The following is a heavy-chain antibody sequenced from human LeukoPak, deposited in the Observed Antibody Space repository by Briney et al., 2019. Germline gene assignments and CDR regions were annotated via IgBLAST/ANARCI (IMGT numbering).Heavy chain of an antibody. CDR1: GGSFSGYY. Sequence: SETLSLTCAVYGGSFSGYYWSWIRQSPGKGLEWIGEVNHSGITNYNPSLKSRVTVSVDTSKNQFSLKLNSVTAADTAVYYCARGRGSFDWPWKYWGQGILVTVSS. CDR3: ARGRGSFDWPWKY. J-gene: IGHJ4*02. CDR2: VNHSGIT. V-gene: IGHV4-34*01. D-gene: IGHD3-9*01.